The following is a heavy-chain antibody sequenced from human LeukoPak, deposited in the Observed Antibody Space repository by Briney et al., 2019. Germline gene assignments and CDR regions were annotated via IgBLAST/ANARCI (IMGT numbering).Heavy chain of an antibody. CDR1: GGAVSSYY. Sequence: KPSETLSLTCTVSGGAVSSYYWSWMRQSPGKGQEWIGYVYYSGSTNYNPALKSRVTISLDTSENQFSLKLSSVTAADTAVYYCAREANSPTARYWYFDLWGRGTQVTVSS. J-gene: IGHJ2*01. V-gene: IGHV4-59*02. CDR2: VYYSGST. CDR3: AREANSPTARYWYFDL. D-gene: IGHD2-21*01.